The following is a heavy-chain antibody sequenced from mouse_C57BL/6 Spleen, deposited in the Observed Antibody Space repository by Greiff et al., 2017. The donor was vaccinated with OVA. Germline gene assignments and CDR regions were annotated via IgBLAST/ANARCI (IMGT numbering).Heavy chain of an antibody. V-gene: IGHV1-77*01. D-gene: IGHD2-4*01. CDR1: GYTFTDYY. J-gene: IGHJ4*01. CDR2: IGPGSGST. Sequence: QVQLQQSGAELVKPGASVKISCKASGYTFTDYYINWVKQRPGQGLEWIGKIGPGSGSTYYNEKFKGKATLTADKSSSTADMQLSSLTSEDSAVYFCAREYDYDDGDAMDYWGQGTSVTVSS. CDR3: AREYDYDDGDAMDY.